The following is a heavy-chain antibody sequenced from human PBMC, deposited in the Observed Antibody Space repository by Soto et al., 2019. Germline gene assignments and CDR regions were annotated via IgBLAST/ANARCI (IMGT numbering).Heavy chain of an antibody. J-gene: IGHJ6*04. CDR1: GFTFSSYW. V-gene: IGHV3-74*01. Sequence: GGSLRLSCAVSGFTFSSYWMHWVRQAPGKGLVWVSRISDDGGRTNYADSVKGRFTISRDNAKNTVYLQMNSLRVEDTAVYYCARGGRTNSGSYSMDVWGKGTTVTVSS. D-gene: IGHD3-10*01. CDR2: ISDDGGRT. CDR3: ARGGRTNSGSYSMDV.